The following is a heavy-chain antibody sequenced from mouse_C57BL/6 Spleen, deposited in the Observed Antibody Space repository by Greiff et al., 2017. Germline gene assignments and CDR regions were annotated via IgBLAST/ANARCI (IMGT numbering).Heavy chain of an antibody. CDR2: ISSGGSYT. J-gene: IGHJ2*01. V-gene: IGHV5-6*01. CDR1: GFTFSSYG. Sequence: EVQGVESGGDLVKPGGSLKLSCAASGFTFSSYGMSWVRQTPDKRLEWVATISSGGSYTYYPDSVKGRFTISRDNAKNTLYLQMSSLKSEDTAMYCCARHRIYDGYYDYWGQGTTLTVSS. D-gene: IGHD2-3*01. CDR3: ARHRIYDGYYDY.